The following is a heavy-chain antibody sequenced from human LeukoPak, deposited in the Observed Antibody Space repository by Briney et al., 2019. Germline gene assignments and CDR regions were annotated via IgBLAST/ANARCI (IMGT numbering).Heavy chain of an antibody. CDR2: IRYDESKK. D-gene: IGHD1-26*01. CDR3: AKSHLPNAYSGTYYCDY. Sequence: GGSLRLSCAASGFTFSSYGMHWVRQAPGKGLEWVAFIRYDESKKYYRDSVKGRFTISRDNSKNTLYLQMNSLRAEDTAVYYCAKSHLPNAYSGTYYCDYWGQGILVTVSS. V-gene: IGHV3-30*02. J-gene: IGHJ4*02. CDR1: GFTFSSYG.